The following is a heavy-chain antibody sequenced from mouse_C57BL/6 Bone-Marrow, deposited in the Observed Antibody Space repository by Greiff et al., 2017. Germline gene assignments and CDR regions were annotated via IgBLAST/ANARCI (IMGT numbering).Heavy chain of an antibody. V-gene: IGHV1-20*01. CDR2: INPYNGDT. J-gene: IGHJ3*01. CDR1: GYSFTGYF. Sequence: EVQLQQSGPELVKPGDSVKISCKASGYSFTGYFMNWVMQSHGKSLEWIGRINPYNGDTFYNQKFKGKATLTVDKSSSTAHMELRSLTSEASAVYYCARSGYYGSSPFAYWGQGTLVTVSA. CDR3: ARSGYYGSSPFAY. D-gene: IGHD1-1*01.